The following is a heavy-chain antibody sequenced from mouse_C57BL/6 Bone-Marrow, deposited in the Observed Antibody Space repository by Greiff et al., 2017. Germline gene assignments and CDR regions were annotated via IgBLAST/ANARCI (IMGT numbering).Heavy chain of an antibody. Sequence: VQLQQSGAELANPGASVKMSCTASGYTFTSYSMHWVKQRPGQGLEGIGYINPYSGYTKYNQKFKDKATLTADKSSSTAYVMLSSLKSEYTAVYYCARLGDFDVWGTGTTVNVSS. CDR2: INPYSGYT. CDR3: ARLGDFDV. V-gene: IGHV1-7*01. D-gene: IGHD3-3*01. CDR1: GYTFTSYS. J-gene: IGHJ1*03.